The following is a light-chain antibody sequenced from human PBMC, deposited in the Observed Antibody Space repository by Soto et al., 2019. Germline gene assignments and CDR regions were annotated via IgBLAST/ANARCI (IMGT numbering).Light chain of an antibody. CDR2: EVS. CDR1: SSDVGGYNF. V-gene: IGLV2-14*01. J-gene: IGLJ1*01. CDR3: SSYTRTSTLEV. Sequence: QSALTQPASVSGSPGQSITISCTGTSSDVGGYNFVSWYQQYPGKAPKLIISEVSNRPSGVSNRFSGSKSGNTASLTISGLQAEDEADYYCSSYTRTSTLEVFGTGTKLTVL.